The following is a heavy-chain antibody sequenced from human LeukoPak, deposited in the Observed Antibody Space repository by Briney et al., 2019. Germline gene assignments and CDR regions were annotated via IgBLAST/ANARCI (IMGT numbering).Heavy chain of an antibody. CDR1: GGSISSGSYY. J-gene: IGHJ4*02. CDR2: IYYSGST. D-gene: IGHD6-19*01. V-gene: IGHV4-61*01. Sequence: SQTLSLTCTVSGGSISSGSYYWSWLRQPPGKGLEWIGYIYYSGSTNYNPSLKSRVTISVDTSKNQFSLKLSSVTAADTAVYYCARDHSSGWEYYFDYWGQGTLVTVSS. CDR3: ARDHSSGWEYYFDY.